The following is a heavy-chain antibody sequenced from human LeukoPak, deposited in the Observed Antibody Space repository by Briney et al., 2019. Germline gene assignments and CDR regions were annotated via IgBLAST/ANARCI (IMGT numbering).Heavy chain of an antibody. V-gene: IGHV4-39*01. CDR2: IYYSGST. J-gene: IGHJ3*02. CDR1: GGSIGSSTYY. Sequence: PSETLSLTCTVSGGSIGSSTYYWGWIRQPPGKGLEWIGSIYYSGSTYYNPSLKSRVTISVDTSKNQFSLKLNSVTAADTAVYYCATPYSGGYHGLDIWGQGTMVTVSS. CDR3: ATPYSGGYHGLDI. D-gene: IGHD1-26*01.